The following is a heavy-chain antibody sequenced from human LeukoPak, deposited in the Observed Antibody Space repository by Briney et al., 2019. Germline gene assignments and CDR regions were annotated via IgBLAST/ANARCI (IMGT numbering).Heavy chain of an antibody. CDR2: LSLGEVA. D-gene: IGHD2-21*02. CDR3: VRVSTASGGAFDV. CDR1: GGSISSDY. J-gene: IGHJ3*01. V-gene: IGHV4-59*13. Sequence: SETLSLTGIMSGGSISSDYWSWIRQPPGKGLEWIGYLSLGEVAFYNPSLESRLTSSADTSKNQFSLNLTSVTAADTAMYYCVRVSTASGGAFDVWGQGTMVTVSS.